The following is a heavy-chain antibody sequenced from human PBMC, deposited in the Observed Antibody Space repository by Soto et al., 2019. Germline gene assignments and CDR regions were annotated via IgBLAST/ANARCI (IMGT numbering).Heavy chain of an antibody. V-gene: IGHV4-34*01. D-gene: IGHD3-16*01. Sequence: LSLTCAVYGGSFSGYYWSWIRQPPGKGLEWIGEINHSGSTNYNPSLKSRVTISVDTSKNQFSLKLSSVTAADTAVYYCARGLGIWYYYGMDVWGQGTTVTVSS. CDR3: ARGLGIWYYYGMDV. J-gene: IGHJ6*02. CDR2: INHSGST. CDR1: GGSFSGYY.